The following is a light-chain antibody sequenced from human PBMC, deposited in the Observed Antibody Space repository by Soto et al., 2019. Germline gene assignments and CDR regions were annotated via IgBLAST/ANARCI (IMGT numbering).Light chain of an antibody. CDR1: SSDVGGYNY. Sequence: QSVLTQPASVSGSPGQAITLSCTGTSSDVGGYNYVSWYQQHPGKAPKLMIYDVSNRPSGVSNRFSGSKSGNTASLTISGLQAEDEADYYCSSYTSSILYVFGTGTKVTV. CDR3: SSYTSSILYV. J-gene: IGLJ1*01. CDR2: DVS. V-gene: IGLV2-14*01.